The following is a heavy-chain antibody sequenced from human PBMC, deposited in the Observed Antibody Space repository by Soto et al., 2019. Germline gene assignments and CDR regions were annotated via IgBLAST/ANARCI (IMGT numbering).Heavy chain of an antibody. D-gene: IGHD1-1*01. CDR3: ARKGRSNWNDYYFDY. J-gene: IGHJ4*02. CDR1: GFTFSSYG. V-gene: IGHV3-33*01. Sequence: QVQLVESGGGVVQPGRSLRLSCAASGFTFSSYGMHWVRQAPGKGLEWVAVIWYDGSNKYYADSVKGRFTISRDNSKNTLYLQMNSLRAEDTAVYYCARKGRSNWNDYYFDYWGQGTLVTVSS. CDR2: IWYDGSNK.